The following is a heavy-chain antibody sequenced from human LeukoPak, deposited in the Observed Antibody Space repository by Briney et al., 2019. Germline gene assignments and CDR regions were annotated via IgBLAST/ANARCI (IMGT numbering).Heavy chain of an antibody. Sequence: GGSLRLSCAASGLTFSSYAMSWVRQAPGNGLEWVSVISGSGGATYYADSVKGRFTISRDNSKNTPYLRMNSLRAEDTAVYYCAKDGVATITYDYWGQGTLVTVSS. V-gene: IGHV3-23*01. CDR1: GLTFSSYA. D-gene: IGHD5-12*01. CDR3: AKDGVATITYDY. J-gene: IGHJ4*02. CDR2: ISGSGGAT.